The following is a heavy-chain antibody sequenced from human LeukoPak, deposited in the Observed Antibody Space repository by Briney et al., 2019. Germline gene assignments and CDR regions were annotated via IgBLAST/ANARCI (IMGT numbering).Heavy chain of an antibody. D-gene: IGHD6-19*01. J-gene: IGHJ4*02. V-gene: IGHV4-59*12. CDR3: ARVSSGWYYFDY. CDR1: GGSISSYY. CDR2: IYYSGST. Sequence: SETLSLTCTVSGGSISSYYWSWIRQPPGKGLGWIGYIYYSGSTNYNPSLKSRVTISVDTSKNQFSLKLSSVTAADTAVYYCARVSSGWYYFDYWGQGTLVTVSS.